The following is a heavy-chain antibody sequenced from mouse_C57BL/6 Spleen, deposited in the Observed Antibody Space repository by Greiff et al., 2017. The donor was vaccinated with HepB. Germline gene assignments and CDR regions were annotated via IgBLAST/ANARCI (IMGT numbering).Heavy chain of an antibody. CDR1: GYSITSGYY. D-gene: IGHD1-1*01. CDR2: ISYDGSN. Sequence: VQLQQSGPGLVKPSQSLSLTCSVTGYSITSGYYWNWIRQFPGNKLEWMGYISYDGSNNYNPSLKNRISITRDTSKNQFFLKLNSVTTEDTATYYCARDFTTVVAPGFAYWGQGTLVTVSA. J-gene: IGHJ3*01. V-gene: IGHV3-6*01. CDR3: ARDFTTVVAPGFAY.